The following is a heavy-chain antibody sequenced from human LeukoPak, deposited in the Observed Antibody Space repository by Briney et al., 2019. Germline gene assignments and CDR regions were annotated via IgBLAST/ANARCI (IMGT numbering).Heavy chain of an antibody. CDR2: IRRRAYGGSA. V-gene: IGHV3-49*04. CDR3: SRNGLVDFDY. Sequence: GGSLRPSCTTSGFAFDDFAMSWVRQPTGKGLEWVGFIRRRAYGGSAEYAASVKGRFIISRDDSKGIAYLQMNSLKTEDTSVYYCSRNGLVDFDYWGQGSRVIVSP. CDR1: GFAFDDFA. J-gene: IGHJ4*02.